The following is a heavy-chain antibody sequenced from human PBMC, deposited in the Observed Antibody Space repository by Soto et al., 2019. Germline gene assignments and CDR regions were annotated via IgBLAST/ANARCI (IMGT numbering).Heavy chain of an antibody. CDR1: GFTFGSYW. CDR3: ARAGMYSSPSFDY. Sequence: GSLRLSCAASGFTFGSYWMHWVRQAPGKGLVWVSRINSDGSSTSYADSVKGRFTISRDNAKNTLYLQMNSLRAEDTAVYYCARAGMYSSPSFDYWGQGTLVTVSS. V-gene: IGHV3-74*01. D-gene: IGHD6-13*01. CDR2: INSDGSST. J-gene: IGHJ4*02.